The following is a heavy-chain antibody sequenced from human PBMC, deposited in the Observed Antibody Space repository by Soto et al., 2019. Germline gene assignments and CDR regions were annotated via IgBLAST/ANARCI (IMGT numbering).Heavy chain of an antibody. D-gene: IGHD5-18*01. CDR2: INHSGST. CDR3: ARGRTGGYSYGYSRPHFSY. CDR1: GGSFRGYY. V-gene: IGHV4-34*01. J-gene: IGHJ4*02. Sequence: SGTLSLTCAVYGGSFRGYYWSWILQPPGKGLESIGDINHSGSTNYNPSLKSRVTISVDTSKNQFSLKLRPVTAADTAVYYCARGRTGGYSYGYSRPHFSYWGQGTLVTVS.